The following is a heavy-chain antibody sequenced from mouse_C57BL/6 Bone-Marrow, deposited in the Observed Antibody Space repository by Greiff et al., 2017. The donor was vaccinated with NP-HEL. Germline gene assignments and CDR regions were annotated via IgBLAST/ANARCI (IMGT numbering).Heavy chain of an antibody. CDR2: ISSGGDYI. Sequence: EVMLVESGEGLVKPGGSLKLSCAASGFTFSSYAMSWVRQTPEKRLEWVAYISSGGDYIYYADTVKGRFTISRDNARNTLYLQMSSLKSEDTAMYYCTRWRGYSNSGWFAYWGQGTLVTVSA. V-gene: IGHV5-9-1*02. CDR3: TRWRGYSNSGWFAY. D-gene: IGHD2-5*01. CDR1: GFTFSSYA. J-gene: IGHJ3*01.